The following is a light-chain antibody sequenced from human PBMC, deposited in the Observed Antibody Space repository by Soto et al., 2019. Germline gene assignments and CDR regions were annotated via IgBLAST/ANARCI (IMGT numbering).Light chain of an antibody. CDR3: QQYNDWPLT. V-gene: IGKV3-15*01. CDR1: QSVSTN. CDR2: GAS. J-gene: IGKJ4*01. Sequence: EIVMTQSPATLSVSPGERATLSCRASQSVSTNLAWYQQKPGQAPRLLIYGASTRATGIPARFSGSGSGTAFTLTINSLQSEDVAVYYCQQYNDWPLTFGGGTKVEIK.